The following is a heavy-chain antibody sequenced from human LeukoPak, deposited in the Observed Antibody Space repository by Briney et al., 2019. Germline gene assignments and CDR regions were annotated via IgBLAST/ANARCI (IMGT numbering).Heavy chain of an antibody. CDR1: GDSLRKSTFY. Sequence: SETLSLTCTVSGDSLRKSTFYWVWIRQPPGKGLEWIGSIYYSGGADYNPSLQSRVTISVDTSKNEFSLKVSSVTAADTAVYYCARDGPYYYDSSGLSWGQGTLVTVSS. V-gene: IGHV4-39*07. J-gene: IGHJ4*02. D-gene: IGHD3-22*01. CDR3: ARDGPYYYDSSGLS. CDR2: IYYSGGA.